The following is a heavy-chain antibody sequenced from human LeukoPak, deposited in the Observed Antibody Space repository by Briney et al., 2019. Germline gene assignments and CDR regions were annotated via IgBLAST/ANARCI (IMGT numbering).Heavy chain of an antibody. D-gene: IGHD4-17*01. V-gene: IGHV3-21*01. CDR1: GITFTSSS. J-gene: IGHJ4*02. CDR2: ISSSGSYI. Sequence: GGSLRLSCAASGITFTSSSMTWVRQAPGKGLEWVSSISSSGSYIYFADSLKGRFTISRDNAKNSLYLQMNSLRAEDTAVYYCARADTTGGYYFDYWGQRTLVTVSS. CDR3: ARADTTGGYYFDY.